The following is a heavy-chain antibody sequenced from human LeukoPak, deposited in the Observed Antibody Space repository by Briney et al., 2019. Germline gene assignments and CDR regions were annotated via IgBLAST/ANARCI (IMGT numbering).Heavy chain of an antibody. CDR3: ARAGYSSGPPYFDY. J-gene: IGHJ4*02. V-gene: IGHV3-13*01. CDR2: IGTAGDT. D-gene: IGHD6-19*01. Sequence: PGGSLRLSCEVSGFTFSSYFMSWVRQATGKGLEWVSAIGTAGDTYYPGSVKGRFTISRENAKNSLYLQMNSLRAGDTAVYYCARAGYSSGPPYFDYWGQGTLVTVSS. CDR1: GFTFSSYF.